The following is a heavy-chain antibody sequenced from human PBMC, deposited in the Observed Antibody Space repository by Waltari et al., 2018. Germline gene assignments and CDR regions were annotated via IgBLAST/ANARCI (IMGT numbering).Heavy chain of an antibody. CDR3: TADLSEFGHGEIDF. D-gene: IGHD3-3*01. Sequence: EVQLVESGGGLVEPGGSLRLSCTASGFSFTHAWMNWVRQAPGKGLEWVGHSKSRGSGETVDYGAPVKGRFTISRDDSKDSVYLQMSSLRVEDTALYYCTADLSEFGHGEIDFWGQGSQVTVSS. CDR2: SKSRGSGETV. J-gene: IGHJ4*02. V-gene: IGHV3-15*01. CDR1: GFSFTHAW.